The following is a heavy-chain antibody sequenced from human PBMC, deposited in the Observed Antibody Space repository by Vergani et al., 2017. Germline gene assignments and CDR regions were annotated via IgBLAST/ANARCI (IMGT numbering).Heavy chain of an antibody. J-gene: IGHJ4*02. CDR3: ARAPSDIVVVPAATNYYFDY. CDR2: INHSGST. D-gene: IGHD2-2*01. V-gene: IGHV4-38-2*01. Sequence: QVQLQESGPGLVKPSETLSLTCAVSGYSISSGYYWSWIRQPPGKGLEWIGEINHSGSTNYNPSLKSRVTISVDTSKNQFSLKLSSVTAADTAVYYCARAPSDIVVVPAATNYYFDYWGQGTLVTVSS. CDR1: GYSISSGYY.